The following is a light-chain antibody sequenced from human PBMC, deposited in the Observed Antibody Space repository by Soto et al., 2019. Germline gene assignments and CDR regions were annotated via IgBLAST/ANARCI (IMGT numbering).Light chain of an antibody. CDR2: GAS. CDR3: KQDNKWPRT. Sequence: EIVMTQSPATLSVSPGERATLSCRASQSVSSNLAWYQQKPGQAPRLLIYGASTRATGIPARFSGSGSGTEFTLTNSSLQSEDFALYYCKQDNKWPRTFGQGTKVEIK. J-gene: IGKJ1*01. V-gene: IGKV3-15*01. CDR1: QSVSSN.